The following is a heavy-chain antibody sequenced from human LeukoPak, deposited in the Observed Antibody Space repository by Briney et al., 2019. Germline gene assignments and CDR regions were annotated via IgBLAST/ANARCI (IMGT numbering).Heavy chain of an antibody. J-gene: IGHJ4*02. CDR1: GGSISSYY. V-gene: IGHV4-4*07. D-gene: IGHD4-17*01. CDR3: ARGMYGDYTPLDY. Sequence: SETLSLTCTVSGGSISSYYWNWIRQPAGKRLEWIGRIYSSGSTNYNPSLKSRVTMSVDTSENQFSLRLSSLTAADTAMYYCARGMYGDYTPLDYWGQGTLVTVPS. CDR2: IYSSGST.